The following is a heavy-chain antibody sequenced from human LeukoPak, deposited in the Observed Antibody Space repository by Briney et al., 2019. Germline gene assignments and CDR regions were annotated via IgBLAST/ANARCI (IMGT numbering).Heavy chain of an antibody. Sequence: PSETLSLTCAVSGGSISSSSSNWWSWVRQPPGKGLEWIGEIYHSGSTNYNPSLKSRVTISVDKSKNQFSLKLSSVTAADTAVYYCASFSGRGYGKRYYGMDVWGQGTTVTVSS. D-gene: IGHD3-10*01. CDR2: IYHSGST. J-gene: IGHJ6*02. CDR1: GGSISSSSSNW. V-gene: IGHV4-4*02. CDR3: ASFSGRGYGKRYYGMDV.